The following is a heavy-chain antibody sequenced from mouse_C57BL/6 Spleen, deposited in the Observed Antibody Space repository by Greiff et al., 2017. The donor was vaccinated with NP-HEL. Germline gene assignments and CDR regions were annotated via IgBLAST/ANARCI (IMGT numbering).Heavy chain of an antibody. D-gene: IGHD2-1*01. Sequence: VQLQQSVAELVRPGASVKLSCTAFGFNIKNTYMHWVKQRPEQGLEWIGRIDPANGNTKYAPKFQGKATITAATSSNTAYLQLSSLTSEDTAIYYCAGYGNYGGYAMDYWGQGTSVTVSS. CDR2: IDPANGNT. V-gene: IGHV14-3*01. J-gene: IGHJ4*01. CDR1: GFNIKNTY. CDR3: AGYGNYGGYAMDY.